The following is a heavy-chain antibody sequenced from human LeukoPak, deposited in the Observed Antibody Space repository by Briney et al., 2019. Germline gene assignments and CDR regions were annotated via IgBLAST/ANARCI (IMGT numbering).Heavy chain of an antibody. CDR3: ARDSYYDSSGYVVY. CDR2: INPNSGGT. J-gene: IGHJ4*02. Sequence: ASVKVSCKASGYTFTGYYMHWVRQAPGQGLEWMGWINPNSGGTNYAQKFQGRVTMTRDTSISTAYMELRSLRSDDTAVYYCARDSYYDSSGYVVYWGQGTLVTVSS. CDR1: GYTFTGYY. D-gene: IGHD3-22*01. V-gene: IGHV1-2*02.